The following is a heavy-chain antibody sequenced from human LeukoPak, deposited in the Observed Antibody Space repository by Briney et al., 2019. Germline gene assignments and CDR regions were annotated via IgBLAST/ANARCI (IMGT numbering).Heavy chain of an antibody. V-gene: IGHV3-48*04. CDR1: GFTFSTYT. J-gene: IGHJ4*02. CDR3: AREPYSSSWGLDY. D-gene: IGHD6-13*01. Sequence: PGGSLRLSCATSGFTFSTYTMNWVRQAPGKGLEWVSYISSSSGTIYYADSVKGRFTISRDNAKNSLYLQMNSLRAEDTAVYYCAREPYSSSWGLDYWGQGTLVTVSS. CDR2: ISSSSGTI.